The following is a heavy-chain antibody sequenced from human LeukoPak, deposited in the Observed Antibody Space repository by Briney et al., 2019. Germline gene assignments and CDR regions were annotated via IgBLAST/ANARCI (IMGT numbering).Heavy chain of an antibody. CDR3: ARLPGRIYGSGI. CDR2: INHSGST. V-gene: IGHV4-34*01. Sequence: PSETLALTCAVYGGSFSGYYWSWIRQPPGKGLEWIGEINHSGSTNYNPSLKSRVTISVDTSKNQFSLKLSSVTAADTAVYYCARLPGRIYGSGIWGQGTLVTVSS. D-gene: IGHD3-10*01. CDR1: GGSFSGYY. J-gene: IGHJ4*02.